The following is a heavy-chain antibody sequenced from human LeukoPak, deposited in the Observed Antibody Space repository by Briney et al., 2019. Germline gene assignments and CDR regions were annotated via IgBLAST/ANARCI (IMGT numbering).Heavy chain of an antibody. V-gene: IGHV4-61*02. Sequence: PSETLSLTCAVSGYSISSGYYWGWIRQPAGKGLEWIGRIYTSGSTNYNPSLKSRVTISVDTSKNQFSLKLSSVTAADTAVYYCARVRGSGSSYYYYYYMDVWGKGTTVTVSS. CDR3: ARVRGSGSSYYYYYYMDV. D-gene: IGHD3-10*01. J-gene: IGHJ6*03. CDR2: IYTSGST. CDR1: GYSISSGYY.